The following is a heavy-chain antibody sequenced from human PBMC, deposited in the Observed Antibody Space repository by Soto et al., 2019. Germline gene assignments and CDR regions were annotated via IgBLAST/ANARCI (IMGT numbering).Heavy chain of an antibody. CDR3: ATTYYDSSGYYFDY. V-gene: IGHV3-30-3*01. Sequence: QVQLVESGGGVVQPGRSLRLSCAASGFTFSSYAMHWVRQAPGKGLEWVAVISYDGSNKYYADSVKGRFTISRDNSKNTLYLQMNSLRAEDTAVYYCATTYYDSSGYYFDYWGQGTLVTVSS. CDR1: GFTFSSYA. CDR2: ISYDGSNK. J-gene: IGHJ4*02. D-gene: IGHD3-22*01.